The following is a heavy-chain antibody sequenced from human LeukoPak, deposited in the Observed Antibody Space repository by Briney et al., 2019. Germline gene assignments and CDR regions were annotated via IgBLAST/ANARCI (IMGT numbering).Heavy chain of an antibody. V-gene: IGHV4-61*02. D-gene: IGHD2-21*02. J-gene: IGHJ6*03. CDR3: ARGVVTDDYYMDV. CDR2: LYTNDNT. CDR1: GGSITSGRYY. Sequence: PSQTLSLTCSVSGGSITSGRYYWTWIRQPAGKGLEWIGRLYTNDNTNYDPSLESRVSISVDTSKSQFYLQLTSVTAADTGVYFCARGVVTDDYYMDVWGKGITVIVSS.